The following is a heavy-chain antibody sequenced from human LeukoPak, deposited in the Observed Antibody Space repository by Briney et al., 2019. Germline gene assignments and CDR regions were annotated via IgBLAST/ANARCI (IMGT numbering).Heavy chain of an antibody. J-gene: IGHJ4*02. CDR3: AREGLVTSASYS. V-gene: IGHV1-2*02. Sequence: ASVKVSCKASGYTFTGYYIHWVRQAPGKGLDWMGWINPNSGGTNYAQKFQARVTMTRDTSISTAYMELSGLRSDDTAVYYCAREGLVTSASYSWGQGTLVTVSS. CDR1: GYTFTGYY. CDR2: INPNSGGT. D-gene: IGHD2-21*02.